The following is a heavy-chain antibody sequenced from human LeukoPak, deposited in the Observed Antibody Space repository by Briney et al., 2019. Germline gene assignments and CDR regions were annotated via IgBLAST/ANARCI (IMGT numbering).Heavy chain of an antibody. D-gene: IGHD6-13*01. CDR3: ARGYSSSWYGGGNWFDP. V-gene: IGHV4-61*08. J-gene: IGHJ5*02. CDR1: GGSISSGGYY. Sequence: PSETLSLTCTVSGGSISSGGYYWSWIRQHPGKGLEWIGYIYYSGSTNYNPSLKSRVTISVDTSKNQFSLKLSSVTAADTAVYYCARGYSSSWYGGGNWFDPWGQGTLVAVSS. CDR2: IYYSGST.